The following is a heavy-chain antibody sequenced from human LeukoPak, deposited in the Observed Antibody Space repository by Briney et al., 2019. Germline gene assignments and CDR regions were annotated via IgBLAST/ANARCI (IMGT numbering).Heavy chain of an antibody. D-gene: IGHD3-3*01. V-gene: IGHV4-34*01. CDR3: ARVRLRFNNYYHGMDV. CDR1: GGSFSGYY. CDR2: INHSGST. J-gene: IGHJ6*02. Sequence: NPSETLSLTCAVYGGSFSGYYWSWIRQPPGKGLEWIGEINHSGSTNYNPSLKSRVTISVDTSKNQFSLKLSSVTAADTAVYYCARVRLRFNNYYHGMDVWGQGTTVTVSS.